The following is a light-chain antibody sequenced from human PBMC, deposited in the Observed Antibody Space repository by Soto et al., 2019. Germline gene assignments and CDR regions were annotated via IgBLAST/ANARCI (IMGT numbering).Light chain of an antibody. CDR2: DAS. CDR1: QSVSRH. CDR3: QQRSNWPPVT. J-gene: IGKJ4*01. Sequence: EVVLTQSPATLSLSPGERATLSCRASQSVSRHLAWYQQKPGHAPRLLILDASDRATGIPARFSGSGSGTNFTLTISSLEPEDFAVYYCQQRSNWPPVTFGGGKKVEIK. V-gene: IGKV3-11*01.